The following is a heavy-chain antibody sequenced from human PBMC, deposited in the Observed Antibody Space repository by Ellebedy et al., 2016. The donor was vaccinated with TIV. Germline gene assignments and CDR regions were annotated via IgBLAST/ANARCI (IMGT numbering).Heavy chain of an antibody. Sequence: PGGSLRLSCAASGFTFNSYAMSWVRQAPGKGLEWVSTISHTGTRTYYANSVEGRFLISRDISKRTLYLQMNSLRAEDTDVYYCAKGRGGGSDSSAPRYYFDSWGLGTLVTVSS. CDR2: ISHTGTRT. V-gene: IGHV3-23*01. CDR1: GFTFNSYA. D-gene: IGHD6-19*01. CDR3: AKGRGGGSDSSAPRYYFDS. J-gene: IGHJ4*02.